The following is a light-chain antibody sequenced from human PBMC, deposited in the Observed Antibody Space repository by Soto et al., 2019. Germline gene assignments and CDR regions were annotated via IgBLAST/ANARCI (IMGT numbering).Light chain of an antibody. J-gene: IGKJ1*01. CDR2: AAT. V-gene: IGKV1-39*01. CDR3: QQSSSTPRT. CDR1: QIVSRY. Sequence: DIQMTQSPSSLSASVGDRVTITCRASQIVSRYVNWYQQKPGKAPKFLIYAATSLQSGVPSRFSGSGTGTDFTLTISSLQPEDFATYNCQQSSSTPRTFGQGTRVEIK.